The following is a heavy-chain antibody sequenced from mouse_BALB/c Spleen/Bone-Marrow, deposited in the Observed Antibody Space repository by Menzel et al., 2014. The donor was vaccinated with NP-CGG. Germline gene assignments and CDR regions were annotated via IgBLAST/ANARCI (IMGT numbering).Heavy chain of an antibody. J-gene: IGHJ2*01. Sequence: EVQRVESGGGLVQPGGSLKLSCAASGFTFSSYGMSWVRQTPDKRLELVASINSNGGSTSYPDSVNGRFTISRDNAKKTLYLQMSSQKSEDTAVYYCARGNYGNYVDYFDYWGQGTTLTVSS. V-gene: IGHV5-6-3*01. CDR2: INSNGGST. CDR3: ARGNYGNYVDYFDY. CDR1: GFTFSSYG. D-gene: IGHD2-1*01.